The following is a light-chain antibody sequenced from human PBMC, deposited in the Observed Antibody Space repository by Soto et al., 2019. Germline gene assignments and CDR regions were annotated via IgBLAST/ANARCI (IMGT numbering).Light chain of an antibody. Sequence: QSVLTQPPSASGSPGQSVTISCTGTSSDVGGYNFVSWFQQHPGKAPKLMIYEVSQRPSGVPDRFSGSKSGNTASLTVSGLQAEDEADYYSSSLGFFGTGNNVTVL. CDR3: SSLGF. J-gene: IGLJ1*01. CDR1: SSDVGGYNF. CDR2: EVS. V-gene: IGLV2-8*01.